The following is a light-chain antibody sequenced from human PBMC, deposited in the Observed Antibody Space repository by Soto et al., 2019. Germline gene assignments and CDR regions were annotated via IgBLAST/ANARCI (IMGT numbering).Light chain of an antibody. CDR3: QQYGSSPWT. V-gene: IGKV3-20*01. CDR1: QSVSVN. J-gene: IGKJ1*01. Sequence: EIVLTQSPGTLSLSPGERATLSCRASQSVSVNFAWYQHKPGQAPRPLIYAASRRATGIPDRFSGSGSGTDFTLTISRLEPEDFAVYYCQQYGSSPWTFGQGTKVDIK. CDR2: AAS.